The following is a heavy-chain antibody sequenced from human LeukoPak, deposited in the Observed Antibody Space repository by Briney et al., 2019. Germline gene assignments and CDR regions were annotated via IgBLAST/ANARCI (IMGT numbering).Heavy chain of an antibody. D-gene: IGHD3-10*01. CDR3: AKDRRYYGSGSYMDY. CDR2: ISYDGSNK. Sequence: GGSLRLSCAASGFTFSSYGMHWVRQPPGKGLEGGAVISYDGSNKYYADSVKGRFTISRDNSKNTLYLQMNSMRAEDTAVYYCAKDRRYYGSGSYMDYWGQGTLVTVSS. CDR1: GFTFSSYG. V-gene: IGHV3-30*18. J-gene: IGHJ4*02.